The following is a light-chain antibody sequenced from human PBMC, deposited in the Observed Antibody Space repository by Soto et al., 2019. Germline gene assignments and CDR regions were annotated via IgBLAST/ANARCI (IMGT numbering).Light chain of an antibody. CDR2: GAS. Sequence: IVLIHYPGTLSVSPGERATLSCRASQSVIRYLAWYQQKPGQAPRLLIYGASNRATGIPDRFSGSGSGTDFTLTISRLEPEDFAVYYCQQYGSSPPWTFGQGTNVDI. CDR1: QSVIRY. CDR3: QQYGSSPPWT. V-gene: IGKV3-20*01. J-gene: IGKJ1*01.